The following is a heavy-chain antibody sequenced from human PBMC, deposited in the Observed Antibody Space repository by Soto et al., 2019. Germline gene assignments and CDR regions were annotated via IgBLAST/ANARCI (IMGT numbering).Heavy chain of an antibody. J-gene: IGHJ4*02. Sequence: QGQLVQSGAEVKKPGSSVRVSCKASGGSFDAYAINWVRQAPGQGLEWMGRIIPVVDVTNYGRRFQGRLTITADKSTTTAYMELNSLTSEDTAIYYCARSGTHDYWGQGTLVTVSS. CDR2: IIPVVDVT. CDR3: ARSGTHDY. D-gene: IGHD1-1*01. V-gene: IGHV1-69*02. CDR1: GGSFDAYA.